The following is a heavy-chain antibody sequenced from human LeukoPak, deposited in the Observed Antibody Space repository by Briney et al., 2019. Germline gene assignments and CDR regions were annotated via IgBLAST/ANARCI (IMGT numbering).Heavy chain of an antibody. D-gene: IGHD6-19*01. CDR2: INGSGVST. Sequence: GGSLRLSCVVSGISLSNYAMSWVRQAPGKGLEWVSTINGSGVSTYYADSVKGRFTISRDNSKNTLYLQMNSLRAEDTAVYYCAKDRSGWYYFDYWGQGTLVTVSS. CDR1: GISLSNYA. CDR3: AKDRSGWYYFDY. J-gene: IGHJ4*02. V-gene: IGHV3-23*01.